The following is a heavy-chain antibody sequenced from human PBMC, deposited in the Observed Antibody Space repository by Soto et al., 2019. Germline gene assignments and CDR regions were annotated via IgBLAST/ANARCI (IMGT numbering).Heavy chain of an antibody. Sequence: GGSLRLSCAASGFTFSDHYMDWVSQAPGKGLEWVGRTRNKAASYTTEYAASVKGRFTISRDDSKNSLYLQMNSLKTEDTAVYYCARSTTSRTPEAFDIWGQGTMVTVSS. CDR1: GFTFSDHY. CDR2: TRNKAASYTT. CDR3: ARSTTSRTPEAFDI. J-gene: IGHJ3*02. D-gene: IGHD4-17*01. V-gene: IGHV3-72*01.